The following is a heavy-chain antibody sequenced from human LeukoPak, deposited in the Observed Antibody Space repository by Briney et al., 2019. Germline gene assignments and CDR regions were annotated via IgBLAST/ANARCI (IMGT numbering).Heavy chain of an antibody. CDR1: GYTFTSYY. J-gene: IGHJ5*02. Sequence: ASVKVSCKASGYTFTSYYMHWVRQAPGQGLEWMGIINPSGGSTSYAQKFQGRVTMTRDMSTSTVYMELSSLRSEDTAVYYCASGITGTTGWFDPWGQGTLVTVSS. D-gene: IGHD1-7*01. CDR3: ASGITGTTGWFDP. CDR2: INPSGGST. V-gene: IGHV1-46*01.